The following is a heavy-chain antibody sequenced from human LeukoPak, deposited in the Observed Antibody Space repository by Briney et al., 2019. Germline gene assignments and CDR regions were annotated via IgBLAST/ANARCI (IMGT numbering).Heavy chain of an antibody. D-gene: IGHD3-10*01. J-gene: IGHJ4*02. CDR1: GYSFSSYG. V-gene: IGHV1-18*01. CDR2: ISAYNGNT. Sequence: ASVKVSCKASGYSFSSYGISWVRQAPGQGLEWMGWISAYNGNTNYAQKLQGRVTMTTDTSTSTAYMELRSLRSDDTAVYYCARDAITMVRGVINYWGQGTLVTVSS. CDR3: ARDAITMVRGVINY.